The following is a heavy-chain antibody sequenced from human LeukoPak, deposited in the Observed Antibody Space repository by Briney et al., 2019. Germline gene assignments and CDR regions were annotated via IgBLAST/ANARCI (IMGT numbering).Heavy chain of an antibody. J-gene: IGHJ6*02. CDR1: GGTFSSYT. V-gene: IGHV1-69*04. Sequence: EASVKVSCKASGGTFSSYTISWVRQAPGQGLEWMGRIIPILGIANYAQKFQGRVTITADKSTSTAYMELSSLRSEDTAVYYCARDHLDYYQGLHVWGQGTKVTVSS. D-gene: IGHD3-10*01. CDR2: IIPILGIA. CDR3: ARDHLDYYQGLHV.